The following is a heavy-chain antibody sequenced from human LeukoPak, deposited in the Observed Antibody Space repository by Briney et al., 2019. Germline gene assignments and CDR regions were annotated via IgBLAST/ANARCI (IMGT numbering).Heavy chain of an antibody. CDR3: ARGYYYDSSACDY. D-gene: IGHD3-22*01. J-gene: IGHJ4*02. V-gene: IGHV3-74*01. Sequence: PGGSLRLSCAASGFTFSSNWMHWVRHAPGKGLVWVSRIKSDGSITSYADSVKGRFTISRDNAKNTLYLQMNSLRAEDTAVYYCARGYYYDSSACDYWGQGTLVTVSS. CDR2: IKSDGSIT. CDR1: GFTFSSNW.